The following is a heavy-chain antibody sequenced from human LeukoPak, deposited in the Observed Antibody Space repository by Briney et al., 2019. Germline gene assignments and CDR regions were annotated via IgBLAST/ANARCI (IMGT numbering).Heavy chain of an antibody. V-gene: IGHV3-48*03. D-gene: IGHD1-26*01. CDR2: ISNTGSPI. CDR1: GFTFRNEE. J-gene: IGHJ4*02. CDR3: ARGGNYAPFDY. Sequence: GGSLRLSCVVSGFTFRNEEMNWVRQAPGKGLEWIAYISNTGSPIHYRDSVKGRFTISRDNAQSSPFLQMNSLRPDDTAIYYCARGGNYAPFDYWGQGALVAVSS.